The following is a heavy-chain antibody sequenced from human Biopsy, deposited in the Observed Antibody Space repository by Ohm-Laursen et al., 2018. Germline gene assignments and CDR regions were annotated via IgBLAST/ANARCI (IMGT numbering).Heavy chain of an antibody. CDR2: IVVGGGNT. CDR3: ASRPNCGGDCSSGFDY. D-gene: IGHD2-21*02. Sequence: APVKVSCKASGFTFTRSAMQWVRQARGQRLEWIGWIVVGGGNTNYAQKFQERVTITRDMSTSTAYMELSSLRSEDTAVYYCASRPNCGGDCSSGFDYWGQGTLVTVSS. V-gene: IGHV1-58*02. J-gene: IGHJ4*02. CDR1: GFTFTRSA.